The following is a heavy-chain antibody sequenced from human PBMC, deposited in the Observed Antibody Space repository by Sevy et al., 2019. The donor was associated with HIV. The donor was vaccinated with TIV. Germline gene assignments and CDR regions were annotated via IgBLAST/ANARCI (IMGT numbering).Heavy chain of an antibody. CDR3: TTRGRVADPGGIYYNGMDV. Sequence: GGSLRLSCAVSGFTFSNYAMNWVRQAPGKGLEWVGRIKSKVDGGTTDYATPVKGRFTILRDDSKNTLYLQMNSLKTEDTAVYYCTTRGRVADPGGIYYNGMDVWGQGTTVTVSS. J-gene: IGHJ6*02. CDR2: IKSKVDGGTT. CDR1: GFTFSNYA. D-gene: IGHD6-19*01. V-gene: IGHV3-15*01.